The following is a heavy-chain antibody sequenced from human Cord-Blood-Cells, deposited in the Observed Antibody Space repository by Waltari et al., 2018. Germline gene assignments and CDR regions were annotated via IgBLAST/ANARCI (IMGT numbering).Heavy chain of an antibody. V-gene: IGHV1-8*03. CDR3: ARGGGRRGAFDI. CDR2: MNRNSGNT. D-gene: IGHD1-26*01. CDR1: GYTFTSYD. Sequence: QVQLVQSWAEVKKPGASVKVSCKASGYTFTSYDINWVRQATGQGLEWMGGMNRNSGNTGYAQKFHGRVTITRNASISTAYMELSSLRSEDTAVYYCARGGGRRGAFDIWGQGTMVTVSS. J-gene: IGHJ3*02.